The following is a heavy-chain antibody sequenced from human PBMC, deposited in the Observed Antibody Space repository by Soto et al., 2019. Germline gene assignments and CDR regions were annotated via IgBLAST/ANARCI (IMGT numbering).Heavy chain of an antibody. CDR3: AKVISMAVAGTIDY. Sequence: GGSLRLSCAASGFTFSSYSMNWVRQAPGKGLEWVSYISSSSSTIYYADSVKGRFTISRDNAKNSLYLQMNSLRAEDTAVYYCAKVISMAVAGTIDYWGQGTQVTVSS. CDR2: ISSSSSTI. CDR1: GFTFSSYS. J-gene: IGHJ4*02. D-gene: IGHD6-19*01. V-gene: IGHV3-48*01.